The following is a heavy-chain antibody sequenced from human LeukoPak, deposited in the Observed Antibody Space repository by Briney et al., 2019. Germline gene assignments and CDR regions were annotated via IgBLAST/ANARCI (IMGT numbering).Heavy chain of an antibody. CDR1: GYTFTGYY. CDR2: INPNSGGT. Sequence: ASVKVSCKAYGYTFTGYYMHWVRQAPGQGLEWMGRINPNSGGTNYAQKFQGRVTMTRDTSISTAYMELSRLRSDDTAVYYCARASPIYWSGYTYYYGMDVWGQGTTVTVSS. J-gene: IGHJ6*02. CDR3: ARASPIYWSGYTYYYGMDV. D-gene: IGHD3-3*01. V-gene: IGHV1-2*06.